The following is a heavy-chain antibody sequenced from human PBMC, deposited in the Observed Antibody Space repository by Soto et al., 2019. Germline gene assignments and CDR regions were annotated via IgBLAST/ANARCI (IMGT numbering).Heavy chain of an antibody. CDR1: GFTFSTYW. J-gene: IGHJ4*02. CDR2: INSDGSST. CDR3: ARGYSYAFDY. D-gene: IGHD5-18*01. V-gene: IGHV3-74*01. Sequence: EVQLVESGGGLVQPGGSLRLSCAASGFTFSTYWMHWVRQAAGKGLVWVSRINSDGSSTNYADSVKGRFTISRDNAKNTLYLQMNSLRAEDTAVYYCARGYSYAFDYWVQGTLVTVSS.